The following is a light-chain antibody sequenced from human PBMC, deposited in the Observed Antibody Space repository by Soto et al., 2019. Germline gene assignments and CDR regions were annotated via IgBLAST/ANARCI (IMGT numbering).Light chain of an antibody. CDR2: AAS. CDR1: QGISIY. CDR3: QQFHSYPIT. V-gene: IGKV1-9*01. Sequence: DSQLTQSPSFLSASVVYRVSITCLASQGISIYLAWYQQKPGKAPKLLIYAASTLQSGVPSRFTGSGSGIDFTLTISSLQPEDFATYYCQQFHSYPITFGQGTRLEIK. J-gene: IGKJ5*01.